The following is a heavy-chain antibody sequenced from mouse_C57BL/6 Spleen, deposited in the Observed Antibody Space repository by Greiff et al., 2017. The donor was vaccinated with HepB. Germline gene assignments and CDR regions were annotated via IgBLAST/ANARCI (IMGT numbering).Heavy chain of an antibody. CDR3: ARHDGSSGYVDYFDY. V-gene: IGHV1-62-2*01. CDR1: GYTFTEYT. D-gene: IGHD3-2*02. Sequence: VKLVESGAELVKPGESVKLSCKASGYTFTEYTIHWVKQRSGQGLEWIGWFYPGSGSIKYNEKFKDKATLTADKSSSTVYMELSRLTSEDSAVYFCARHDGSSGYVDYFDYWGQGTTLTVSS. CDR2: FYPGSGSI. J-gene: IGHJ2*01.